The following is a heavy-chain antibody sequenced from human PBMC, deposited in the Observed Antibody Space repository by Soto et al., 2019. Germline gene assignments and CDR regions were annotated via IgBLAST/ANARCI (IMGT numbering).Heavy chain of an antibody. Sequence: PSETLSLTCPVSGGSISTGDYYRIWFRQPPGKGLEWIGYIYYSESTYYNPSLKIRVTITVDTSKNQFSLKLSSVTAADTAVYYCAITGYSSSWYPYWGQGTLVTVSS. D-gene: IGHD6-13*01. V-gene: IGHV4-30-4*08. CDR1: GGSISTGDYY. CDR3: AITGYSSSWYPY. J-gene: IGHJ4*02. CDR2: IYYSEST.